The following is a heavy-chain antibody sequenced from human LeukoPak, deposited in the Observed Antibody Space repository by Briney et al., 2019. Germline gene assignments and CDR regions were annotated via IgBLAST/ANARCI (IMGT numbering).Heavy chain of an antibody. CDR3: ARDMNLGTSDSY. CDR1: GFTFRSYG. Sequence: GGSLRLSCAASGFTFRSYGIHWVRQAPGGGLEWVAMISFDGTNKHYADSVKGRFTISRDNSKDTLSLEMNNLRPEDTAVYYCARDMNLGTSDSYWGQGTLVTVSS. V-gene: IGHV3-30*03. J-gene: IGHJ4*02. D-gene: IGHD3/OR15-3a*01. CDR2: ISFDGTNK.